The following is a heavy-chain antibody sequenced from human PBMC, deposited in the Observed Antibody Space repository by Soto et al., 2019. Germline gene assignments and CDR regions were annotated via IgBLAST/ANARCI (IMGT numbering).Heavy chain of an antibody. CDR3: ARHGTYYYDSSGYYEDY. D-gene: IGHD3-22*01. CDR1: GGSFSGYY. V-gene: IGHV4-34*01. CDR2: INHSGST. Sequence: SETLSLTCAVYGGSFSGYYWSWIRQPPGKGLEWIGEINHSGSTNYNPSLKSRVTISVDTSKNQFSLKLSSVTAADTAVYYCARHGTYYYDSSGYYEDYWGQGTLVTVSS. J-gene: IGHJ4*02.